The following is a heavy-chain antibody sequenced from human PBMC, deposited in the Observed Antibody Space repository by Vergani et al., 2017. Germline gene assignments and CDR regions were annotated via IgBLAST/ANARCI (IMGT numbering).Heavy chain of an antibody. CDR2: INHSGST. V-gene: IGHV4-34*01. CDR1: GGSFSGYY. CDR3: ASGGDV. Sequence: QVQLQQWGAGVLKPSETLSLTCAVYGGSFSGYYWSWIRQPPGKGLEWIGEINHSGSTNYNPSLKTRVTISVDTSRNQFTLTLSTVSAADAAVYYCASGGDVWSQGSTVTVSS. J-gene: IGHJ6*02.